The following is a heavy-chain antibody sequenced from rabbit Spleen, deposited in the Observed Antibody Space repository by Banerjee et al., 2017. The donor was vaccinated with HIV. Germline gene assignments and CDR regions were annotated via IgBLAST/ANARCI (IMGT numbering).Heavy chain of an antibody. CDR1: GFSFSSNYY. J-gene: IGHJ4*01. V-gene: IGHV1S45*01. CDR2: INSFTGRP. Sequence: QEQLVESGGGLVQPEGSLTLTCTASGFSFSSNYYMCWVRQAPGKGLEWIASINSFTGRPVYANWAKGRFTVSKASWTTVTLQMTSLTAADTATYFCARDLVAVIGWNFNLWVPGTLVTVS. CDR3: ARDLVAVIGWNFNL. D-gene: IGHD1-1*01.